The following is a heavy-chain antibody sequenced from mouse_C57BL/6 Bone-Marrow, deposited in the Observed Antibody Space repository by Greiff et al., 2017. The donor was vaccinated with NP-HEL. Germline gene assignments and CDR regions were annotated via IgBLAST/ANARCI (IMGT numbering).Heavy chain of an antibody. CDR2: INYDGSST. V-gene: IGHV5-16*01. D-gene: IGHD1-1*01. J-gene: IGHJ1*03. CDR1: GFTFSDYY. Sequence: EVQRVESEGGLVQPGSSMKLSCTASGFTFSDYYMAWVRQVPEKGLEWVANINYDGSSTYYLDSLKSRFIISRDNAKNILYLQMSSLKSEDTATYYCARDQGYGSSYWYFDVWGTGTTVTVSS. CDR3: ARDQGYGSSYWYFDV.